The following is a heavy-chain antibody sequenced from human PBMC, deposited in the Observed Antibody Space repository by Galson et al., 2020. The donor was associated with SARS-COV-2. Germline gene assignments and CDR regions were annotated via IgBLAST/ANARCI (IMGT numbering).Heavy chain of an antibody. CDR2: IYSGGST. D-gene: IGHD3-10*01. Sequence: METGGSLRLSCAVSGFTVSSNYMSWVRQAPGKGLEWVSVIYSGGSTHFSDSVRGRVTVYRDDASNTLFLQMNSLRVEDTAVYYCASGGPTLLREGGYFQHWGQGTRVTVSS. J-gene: IGHJ1*01. V-gene: IGHV3-53*01. CDR3: ASGGPTLLREGGYFQH. CDR1: GFTVSSNY.